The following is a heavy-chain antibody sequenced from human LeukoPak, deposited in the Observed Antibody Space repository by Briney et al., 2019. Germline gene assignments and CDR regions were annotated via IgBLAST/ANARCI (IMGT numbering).Heavy chain of an antibody. CDR1: GYTFTSYG. D-gene: IGHD2-15*01. CDR2: IIPIFGTA. CDR3: AREGYCSGGSCYGRLYYYGMDV. Sequence: SVTVSCKASGYTFTSYGISWVRQAPGQGLEWMGGIIPIFGTANYAQKFQGRVTITADESTSTAYMELSSLRSEDTAVYYCAREGYCSGGSCYGRLYYYGMDVWGQGTTVTVSS. J-gene: IGHJ6*02. V-gene: IGHV1-69*13.